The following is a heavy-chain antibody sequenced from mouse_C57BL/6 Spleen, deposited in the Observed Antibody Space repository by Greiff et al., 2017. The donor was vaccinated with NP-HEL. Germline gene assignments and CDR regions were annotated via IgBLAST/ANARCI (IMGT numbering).Heavy chain of an antibody. CDR3: ARVPAYYSNYQVQEGYAMDY. D-gene: IGHD2-5*01. V-gene: IGHV1-53*01. CDR1: GYTFTSYW. Sequence: QVQLQQPGTELVKPGASVKLSCKASGYTFTSYWMHWVKQRPGQGLEWIGNINPSNGGTNYNEKFKSKATLTVDKSSSTAYMQLSSLTSEDSAVYYCARVPAYYSNYQVQEGYAMDYWGQGTSVTVSS. CDR2: INPSNGGT. J-gene: IGHJ4*01.